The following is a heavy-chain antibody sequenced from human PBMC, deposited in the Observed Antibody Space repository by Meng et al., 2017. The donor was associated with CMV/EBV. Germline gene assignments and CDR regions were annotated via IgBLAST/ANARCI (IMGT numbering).Heavy chain of an antibody. CDR2: INPNSGGT. CDR3: ARGMTTDYYYYGMDV. Sequence: ASVKVSCKASGYTFTDYYMHWVRQAPGQGLEWMGWINPNSGGTNYAQKFQGRVTMTRDTSISTAYMELSRLRSDDTAVYYCARGMTTDYYYYGMDVWGQGTTVTVSS. D-gene: IGHD4-11*01. J-gene: IGHJ6*02. V-gene: IGHV1-2*02. CDR1: GYTFTDYY.